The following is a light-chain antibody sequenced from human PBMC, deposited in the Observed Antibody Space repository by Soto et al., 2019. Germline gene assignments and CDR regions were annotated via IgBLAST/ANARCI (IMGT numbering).Light chain of an antibody. Sequence: ATQMTQSPSSLSASVGDRVTITCRASQGSRNDLGWYQQKPGKAPRILIYAASRLQSGVTSRFSGSGSGTDYTLTITSLQPEDSATYYCLPDYTYPLTFGGGTKVEIK. CDR1: QGSRND. CDR3: LPDYTYPLT. CDR2: AAS. J-gene: IGKJ4*01. V-gene: IGKV1-6*01.